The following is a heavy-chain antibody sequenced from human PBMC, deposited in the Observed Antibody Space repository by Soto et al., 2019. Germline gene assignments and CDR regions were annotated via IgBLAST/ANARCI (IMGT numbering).Heavy chain of an antibody. D-gene: IGHD1-7*01. CDR2: IIPNSGVT. CDR1: GGTFSSYA. V-gene: IGHV1-2*02. J-gene: IGHJ5*02. CDR3: ARVGDFARELVA. Sequence: QVQLVQSGAEVKKPGSSVKVSCKASGGTFSSYAISWVRQAPGQGLEWMGGIIPNSGVTNYAQKFQDRVTMTRDTSISTAYLELDRLESDDTAVYYCARVGDFARELVAWGQGTPVTVSS.